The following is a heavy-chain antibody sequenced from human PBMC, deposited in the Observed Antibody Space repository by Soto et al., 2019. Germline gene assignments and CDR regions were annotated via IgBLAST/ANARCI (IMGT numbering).Heavy chain of an antibody. CDR1: GFTFSSYA. J-gene: IGHJ4*02. CDR3: ATEVDSSGYYLGVPDY. Sequence: QVQLVESGGGVVQPGRSLRLSCAASGFTFSSYAMHWVRQAPGKGLEWVAVISYDGSNKYYADSVQGRFTIARDNSKNTLYLQMNSLRAEDTAVYYCATEVDSSGYYLGVPDYWGQGTLVTVSS. D-gene: IGHD3-22*01. V-gene: IGHV3-30-3*01. CDR2: ISYDGSNK.